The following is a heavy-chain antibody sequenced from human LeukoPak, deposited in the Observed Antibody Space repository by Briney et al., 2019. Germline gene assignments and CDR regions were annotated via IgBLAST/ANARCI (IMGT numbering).Heavy chain of an antibody. CDR1: GYTFTSYY. Sequence: GASVKVSCKASGYTFTSYYMHWVRQAPGQGLEWMGIINPSGGSTSYAQKFQGRVTMTRDTSTSTVYMELSSLRSEDTAVYYCARHYGYCGGDCDAFDIWGQGTLVTVSS. CDR2: INPSGGST. V-gene: IGHV1-46*01. CDR3: ARHYGYCGGDCDAFDI. D-gene: IGHD2-21*02. J-gene: IGHJ3*02.